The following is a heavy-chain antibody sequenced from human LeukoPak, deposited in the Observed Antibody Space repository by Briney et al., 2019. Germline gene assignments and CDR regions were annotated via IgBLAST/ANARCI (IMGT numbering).Heavy chain of an antibody. J-gene: IGHJ5*02. Sequence: SETLSLTCTVSGGSISSYYWSWIRQPAGKGLEWIGRIYTRGSTNYNPSLKSRVTMSIDTSKNQFSLKLSSVTAADTAVYYCARGVLWFGEFNNWFDPWGQGTLVTVSS. D-gene: IGHD3-10*01. V-gene: IGHV4-4*07. CDR1: GGSISSYY. CDR3: ARGVLWFGEFNNWFDP. CDR2: IYTRGST.